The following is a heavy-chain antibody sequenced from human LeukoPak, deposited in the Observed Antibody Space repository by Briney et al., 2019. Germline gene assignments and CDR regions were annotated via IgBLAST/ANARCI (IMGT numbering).Heavy chain of an antibody. V-gene: IGHV3-23*01. J-gene: IGHJ4*02. D-gene: IGHD2-21*02. CDR1: GFTFSRSA. CDR2: ISGSGDGT. Sequence: GGSLRLSCAASGFTFSRSAMSWVRQAPGKGLEWVSVISGSGDGTYYADSVKGRFTISRDNSKNTLYLQLNSLRAEDTAVYHCAKRGDPYYFDYWGQGALVTVSA. CDR3: AKRGDPYYFDY.